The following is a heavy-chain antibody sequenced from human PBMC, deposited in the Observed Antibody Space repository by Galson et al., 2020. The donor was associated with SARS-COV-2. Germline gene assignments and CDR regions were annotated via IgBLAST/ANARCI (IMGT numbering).Heavy chain of an antibody. CDR3: ARDMTLRYCSSTSCYSYGMDV. J-gene: IGHJ6*02. D-gene: IGHD2-2*02. V-gene: IGHV4-30-4*01. Sequence: ETSETLSLTCTVSGGSISSGDYYWSWIRQPPGKGLEWIGYIYYSGSTYYNPSLKSRVTISVDTSKNQFSLKLSPVTAADTAVYYCARDMTLRYCSSTSCYSYGMDVWGQGTTVTVSS. CDR2: IYYSGST. CDR1: GGSISSGDYY.